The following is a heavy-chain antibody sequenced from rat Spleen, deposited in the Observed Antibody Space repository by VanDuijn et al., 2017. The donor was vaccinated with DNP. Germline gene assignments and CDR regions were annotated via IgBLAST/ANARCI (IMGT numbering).Heavy chain of an antibody. J-gene: IGHJ1*01. V-gene: IGHV5S23*01. CDR2: ISASGGST. CDR1: GFTFSDYN. Sequence: EVQLVESGGGLVQPGRSLKLSCAASGFTFSDYNMAWVRQGPKKGLEWVASISASGGSTSYRDSVKGRFTISRDNAKNTLYLQMDSLRSEDTATYYCARGSTSIYWFFDFWGPGTMVTVSS. CDR3: ARGSTSIYWFFDF. D-gene: IGHD3-1*01.